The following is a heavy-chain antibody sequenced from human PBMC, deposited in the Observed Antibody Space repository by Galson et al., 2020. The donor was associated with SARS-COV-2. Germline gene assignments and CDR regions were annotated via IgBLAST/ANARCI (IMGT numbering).Heavy chain of an antibody. CDR1: GFPFSRYS. D-gene: IGHD3-22*01. J-gene: IGHJ4*02. V-gene: IGHV3-48*02. CDR3: AREGSNYDDSGGYPNVGGFGC. Sequence: GESLKISCAPSGFPFSRYSMNWDRQAPGQRPEWISYISSSSSTKYYANSVKGRFTISRDKAKNSLYLQMSSLRDEDTAVYYCAREGSNYDDSGGYPNVGGFGCWGQGTVGTVAS. CDR2: ISSSSSTK.